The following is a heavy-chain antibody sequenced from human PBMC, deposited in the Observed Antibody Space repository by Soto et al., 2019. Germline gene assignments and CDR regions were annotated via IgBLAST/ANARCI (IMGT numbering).Heavy chain of an antibody. V-gene: IGHV1-18*01. J-gene: IGHJ6*03. CDR2: ISAYNGNT. D-gene: IGHD2-2*01. CDR3: ARVRCSSTSCPSFYYYYYYMDV. CDR1: GYTFTSYG. Sequence: QVPLVQSGAEVKKPGASVKVSCKASGYTFTSYGISWVRQAPGQGLEWMGWISAYNGNTNYAQKLQGRVTMTTDTSTSTAYMELRSLRSDDTAVYYCARVRCSSTSCPSFYYYYYYMDVWGKGTTVTVSS.